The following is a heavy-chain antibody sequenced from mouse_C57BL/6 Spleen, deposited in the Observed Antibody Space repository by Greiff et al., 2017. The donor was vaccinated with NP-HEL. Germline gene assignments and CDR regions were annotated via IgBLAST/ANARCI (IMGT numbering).Heavy chain of an antibody. J-gene: IGHJ3*01. CDR1: GYTFTGYW. V-gene: IGHV1-9*01. CDR3: ARVHGGLAY. CDR2: ILPGSGST. Sequence: VQLQESGAELMKPGASVKLSCKATGYTFTGYWIEWVKQRPGHGLEWIGEILPGSGSTNYNEKFKGKATFTADTSSITAYMQLSSLTAEDSAIYYCARVHGGLAYWGQGTLVTVSS.